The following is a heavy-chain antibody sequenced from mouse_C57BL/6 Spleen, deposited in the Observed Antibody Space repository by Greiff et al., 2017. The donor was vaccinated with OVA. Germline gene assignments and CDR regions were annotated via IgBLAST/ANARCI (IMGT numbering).Heavy chain of an antibody. Sequence: QVQLQQPGAELVRPGSSVKLSCKASGYTFTSYWMDWVKQRPGQGLEWIGNIYPSDSETHYNQKFKDKATLTVDKSSSTAYMQLSSLTSEDSAVDYCARRGYGSSYDVWGTGTTVTVSS. D-gene: IGHD1-1*01. CDR1: GYTFTSYW. CDR2: IYPSDSET. V-gene: IGHV1-61*01. CDR3: ARRGYGSSYDV. J-gene: IGHJ1*03.